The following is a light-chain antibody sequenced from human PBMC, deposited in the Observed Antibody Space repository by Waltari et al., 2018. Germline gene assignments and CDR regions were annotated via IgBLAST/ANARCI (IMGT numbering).Light chain of an antibody. CDR1: KRVSRT. CDR2: DAS. J-gene: IGKJ1*01. CDR3: QKYGSLPAT. Sequence: EVVLTQSPGTLSLSPGERATLSCRASKRVSRTLAWYQQKPGQAPRLLIYDASSRATGIPDRFSGGGSGTDFSLTISRLEPEDFAVYYCQKYGSLPATFGQGTKVEIK. V-gene: IGKV3-20*01.